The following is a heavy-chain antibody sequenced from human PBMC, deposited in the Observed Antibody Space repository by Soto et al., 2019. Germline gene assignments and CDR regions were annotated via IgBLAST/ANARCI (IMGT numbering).Heavy chain of an antibody. CDR3: GRDPPGITTEGAPVYFDL. Sequence: PSETLSLTCTVSGGSMSGSYWSWLRQPAGKGLEWIGRIYATGSTNYNPSLKSRVTMSVETSNNQFSLKLMSVTAAATAVYDCGRDPPGITTEGAPVYFDLWGRGTRVTVSS. D-gene: IGHD1-1*01. CDR1: GGSMSGSY. CDR2: IYATGST. V-gene: IGHV4-4*07. J-gene: IGHJ2*01.